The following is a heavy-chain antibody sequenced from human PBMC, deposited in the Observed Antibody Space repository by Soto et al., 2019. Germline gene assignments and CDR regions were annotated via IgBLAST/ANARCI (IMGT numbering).Heavy chain of an antibody. CDR1: GFTFGSYA. V-gene: IGHV3-23*01. CDR3: AKAKYSSSWWAVDY. CDR2: TSVGGGPT. J-gene: IGHJ4*02. D-gene: IGHD6-13*01. Sequence: GGSLRLSCAASGFTFGSYAMSWVRQAPGKGLEWVSPTSVGGGPTYYADSVKGRFTISRDNSKNIWYLEMNSLRAEDTAVYYCAKAKYSSSWWAVDYWGQGTLVTVSS.